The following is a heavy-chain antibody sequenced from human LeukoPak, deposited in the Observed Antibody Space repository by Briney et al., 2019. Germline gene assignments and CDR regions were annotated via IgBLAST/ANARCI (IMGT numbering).Heavy chain of an antibody. Sequence: RASVTVSCKVSGYTLTELSMHWVRQAPGKGLEWMGGFDPEDGETIYAQKFQGRVTMTEDTSTDTAYMELSSLRSEDTAVYYCATVLSHYDILYYFDYWGQGTLVTVSS. CDR1: GYTLTELS. D-gene: IGHD3-9*01. J-gene: IGHJ4*02. CDR2: FDPEDGET. V-gene: IGHV1-24*01. CDR3: ATVLSHYDILYYFDY.